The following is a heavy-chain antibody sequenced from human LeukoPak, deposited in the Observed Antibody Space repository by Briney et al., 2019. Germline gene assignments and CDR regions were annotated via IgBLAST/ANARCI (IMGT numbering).Heavy chain of an antibody. Sequence: ASVKVSCKASGYTFTGYYMHWVRQAPGQGLEWMGWINPNSGGTNYAQKFQGRVTMTRDTSISTAYMELSRLRSDDTAMYYCARGGRGGYSYGFSLDYWGQGTLVTVSS. CDR1: GYTFTGYY. CDR2: INPNSGGT. V-gene: IGHV1-2*02. J-gene: IGHJ4*02. D-gene: IGHD5-18*01. CDR3: ARGGRGGYSYGFSLDY.